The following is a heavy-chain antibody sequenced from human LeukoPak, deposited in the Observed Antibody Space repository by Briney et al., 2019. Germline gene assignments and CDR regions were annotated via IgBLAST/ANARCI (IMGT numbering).Heavy chain of an antibody. CDR3: ARGGHSSMALDY. D-gene: IGHD2/OR15-2a*01. CDR2: IYYSGST. V-gene: IGHV4-4*02. Sequence: SGTLSLTCAVSGGSISSSNWWSWVRQPPGKGLEWIGYIYYSGSTNYNPSLKSRVTISVDTSKNQFSLKLSSVTAADTAVYYCARGGHSSMALDYWGQGTLVTVSS. CDR1: GGSISSSNW. J-gene: IGHJ4*02.